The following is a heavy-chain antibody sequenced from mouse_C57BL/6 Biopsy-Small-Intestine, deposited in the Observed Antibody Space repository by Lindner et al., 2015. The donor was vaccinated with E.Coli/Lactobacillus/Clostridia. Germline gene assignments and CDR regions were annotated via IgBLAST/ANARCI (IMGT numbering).Heavy chain of an antibody. CDR2: IDPENGDT. J-gene: IGHJ4*01. Sequence: VQLQESGAELVRPGASVKLSRTASGFNIKDDYMHWVKQRPEQGLEWIGWIDPENGDTEYASKFQGKATITADTSSNTAYLQLSSLTSEDTAVYYCTPSAYAMDYWGQGTSVTVSS. D-gene: IGHD2-10*02. CDR3: TPSAYAMDY. V-gene: IGHV14-4*01. CDR1: GFNIKDDY.